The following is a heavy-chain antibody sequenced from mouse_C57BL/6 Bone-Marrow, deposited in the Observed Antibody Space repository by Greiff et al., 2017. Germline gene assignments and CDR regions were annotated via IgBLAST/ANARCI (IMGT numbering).Heavy chain of an antibody. CDR2: INPGSGGT. D-gene: IGHD2-4*01. CDR1: GYAFTNYL. V-gene: IGHV1-54*01. Sequence: QVQLQQSGAELVRPGTSVKVSCKASGYAFTNYLIEWVKQRPGQGLEWIGVINPGSGGTNYNEKFKGKATLTADKSSSTAYMQLSNRTSEDSAVYFCARDYDYDGAYWGQGTLVTVSA. CDR3: ARDYDYDGAY. J-gene: IGHJ3*01.